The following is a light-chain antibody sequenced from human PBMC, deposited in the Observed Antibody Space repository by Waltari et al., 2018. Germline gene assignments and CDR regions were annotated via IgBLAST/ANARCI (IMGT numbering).Light chain of an antibody. V-gene: IGLV3-21*04. Sequence: SYVLTQPPSVSVAPGQTARITCGGNDIGSKSVHWYQQKPGQAPVLVIFYDSDRPSGIPERSSGSNSGNTATLSISRVEAWDEAGYYCQVWASSTDHHAVFGGGTQLTVL. CDR1: DIGSKS. CDR2: YDS. CDR3: QVWASSTDHHAV. J-gene: IGLJ7*01.